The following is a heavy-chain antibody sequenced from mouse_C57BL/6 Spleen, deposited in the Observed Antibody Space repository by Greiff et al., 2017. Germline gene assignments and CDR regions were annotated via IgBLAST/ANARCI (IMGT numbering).Heavy chain of an antibody. Sequence: QVQLQQSGAELARPGASVKLSCKASGYTFTSYGISWVKQRTGQGLEWIGEIYPRSGNTYYNEKFKGKATLTADKSSSTAYMELRSLTSEDSAVYFCARNGYDADYYAMDYWGQGTSVTVSS. V-gene: IGHV1-81*01. CDR3: ARNGYDADYYAMDY. CDR2: IYPRSGNT. J-gene: IGHJ4*01. D-gene: IGHD2-2*01. CDR1: GYTFTSYG.